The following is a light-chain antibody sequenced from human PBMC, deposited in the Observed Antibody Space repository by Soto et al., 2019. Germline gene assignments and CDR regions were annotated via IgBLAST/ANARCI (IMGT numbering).Light chain of an antibody. V-gene: IGLV2-14*01. CDR3: SSYTSSSTLYV. CDR1: SRDVGGYNY. J-gene: IGLJ1*01. Sequence: QSVLTQPAAVYGSPGQSKTISCTGTSRDVGGYNYVSWYQQHPGKAPKLMIYDVSNRPSGVSIRFSGSKSGNTASLTISGLQAEDEADYYCSSYTSSSTLYVFGTGTKVTVL. CDR2: DVS.